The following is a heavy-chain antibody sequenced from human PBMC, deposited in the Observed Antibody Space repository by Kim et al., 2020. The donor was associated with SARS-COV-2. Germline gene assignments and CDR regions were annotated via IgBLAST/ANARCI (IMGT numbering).Heavy chain of an antibody. CDR3: ARELYYGMDV. CDR2: IYHSGYT. CDR1: GGSVSSGSYY. Sequence: SETLSLTCTVSGGSVSSGSYYWSWIRQPPGKGLEWIGYIYHSGYTNYNPSLKSRVTISVDTSKNQFSLKLSSVTAADTAVFYCARELYYGMDVWGQGTTV. V-gene: IGHV4-61*01. J-gene: IGHJ6*02.